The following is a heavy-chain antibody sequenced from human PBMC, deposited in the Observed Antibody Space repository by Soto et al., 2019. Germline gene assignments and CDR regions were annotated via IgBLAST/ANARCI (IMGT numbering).Heavy chain of an antibody. CDR3: ARSPYYYGSGSYYRPSNWFDP. J-gene: IGHJ5*02. D-gene: IGHD3-10*01. CDR1: GYTFTGYY. Sequence: ASVKVSCKASGYTFTGYYMHWVRQAPGQGLGWMGWINPNSGGTNYAQKFQGRVTMTRDTSISTAYMELSRLRSDDTAVYYCARSPYYYGSGSYYRPSNWFDPWGQGTLVTVSS. V-gene: IGHV1-2*02. CDR2: INPNSGGT.